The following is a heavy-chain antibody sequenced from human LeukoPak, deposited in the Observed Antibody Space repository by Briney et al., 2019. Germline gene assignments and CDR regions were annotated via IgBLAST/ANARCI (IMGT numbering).Heavy chain of an antibody. V-gene: IGHV4-39*07. CDR3: ARERLRARDY. CDR1: GGSISSGSYY. D-gene: IGHD4-17*01. CDR2: IYHSGST. J-gene: IGHJ4*02. Sequence: PSETLSLTCTVSGGSISSGSYYWSWIRQPPGKGLEWIGSIYHSGSTYYNPSLKSRVTISVDTSKNQFSLKLSSVTAADTAVYYCARERLRARDYWGQGTLVTVSS.